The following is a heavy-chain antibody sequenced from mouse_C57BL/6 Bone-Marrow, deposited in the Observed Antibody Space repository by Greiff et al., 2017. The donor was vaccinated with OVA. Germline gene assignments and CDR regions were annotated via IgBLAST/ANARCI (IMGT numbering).Heavy chain of an antibody. V-gene: IGHV1-69*01. D-gene: IGHD2-3*01. Sequence: QVQLQQPGAELVMPGASVKLSCKASGYTFTSYWMHWVKQRPGQGLEWIGEIDPSDSYTNYNQKFKGKSTLTVDKSSSTAYMQLSSLTSEDSAVYYCARGPYDVRGYWGKGTTLTVSS. CDR3: ARGPYDVRGY. CDR1: GYTFTSYW. CDR2: IDPSDSYT. J-gene: IGHJ2*01.